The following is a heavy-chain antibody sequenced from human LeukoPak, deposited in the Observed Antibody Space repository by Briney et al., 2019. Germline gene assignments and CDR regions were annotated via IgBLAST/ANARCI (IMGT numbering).Heavy chain of an antibody. CDR3: ARGWGVVVIRWFDP. CDR1: GGSFSGYY. J-gene: IGHJ5*02. Sequence: SETLSLTCAVYGGSFSGYYWSWIRQPPGKGLEWIGEINHSGSTNYNPSLKSRVTISVDTSKNQFSLKLSPVTAADTAVYYCARGWGVVVIRWFDPWGQGTLVTVSS. CDR2: INHSGST. V-gene: IGHV4-34*01. D-gene: IGHD3-22*01.